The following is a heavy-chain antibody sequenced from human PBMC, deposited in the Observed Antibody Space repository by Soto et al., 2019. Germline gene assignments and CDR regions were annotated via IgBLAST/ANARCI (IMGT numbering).Heavy chain of an antibody. CDR3: ARGGVPLWLGELSADYYYYMDV. CDR2: MNPNSGNT. V-gene: IGHV1-8*01. J-gene: IGHJ6*03. CDR1: GYTFTSYD. Sequence: ASVKVSCKASGYTFTSYDINWVRQATGQGLEWMGWMNPNSGNTGYAQKFQGRVTMTRNTSISTAYMELSSLRSEDTAVYYCARGGVPLWLGELSADYYYYMDVWGKGTTVTVSS. D-gene: IGHD3-10*01.